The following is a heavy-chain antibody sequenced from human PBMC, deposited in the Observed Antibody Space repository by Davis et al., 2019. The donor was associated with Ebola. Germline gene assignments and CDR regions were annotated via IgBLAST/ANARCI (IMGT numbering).Heavy chain of an antibody. Sequence: GESLKISCAASGFTFSSYSMNWVRQAPGKGLEWVSSISSSSSYIYYADSVKGRFTISRDNAKNSLYLQMNSLRDEDTAVYYCARARFSGSLYWYFDLWGRGTLVTVSS. CDR2: ISSSSSYI. V-gene: IGHV3-21*01. D-gene: IGHD2-15*01. CDR3: ARARFSGSLYWYFDL. CDR1: GFTFSSYS. J-gene: IGHJ2*01.